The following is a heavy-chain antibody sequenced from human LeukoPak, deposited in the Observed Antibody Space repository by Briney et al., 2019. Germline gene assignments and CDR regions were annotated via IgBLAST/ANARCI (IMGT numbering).Heavy chain of an antibody. D-gene: IGHD3-16*01. Sequence: PGGSLRLSCAASGFTFSSYAMSSVRQAPGKGLEWVSVISGGGGSTYYADSVKGRFTISRDNSKNTLYLQMNSLRAEDTAVYYCAKTFKINAYFDYWGQGTLVTVSS. CDR2: ISGGGGST. V-gene: IGHV3-23*01. J-gene: IGHJ4*02. CDR3: AKTFKINAYFDY. CDR1: GFTFSSYA.